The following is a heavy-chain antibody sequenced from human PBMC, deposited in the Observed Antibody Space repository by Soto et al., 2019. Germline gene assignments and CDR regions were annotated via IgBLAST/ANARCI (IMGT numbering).Heavy chain of an antibody. CDR2: ISYDGGNK. Sequence: QVQLVESGGGVVQPGRSLRLSCAASGFTFSSYGIHWVRQAPGKGLEWVAFISYDGGNKYYADSVKGRFTISRDNPKNTLCLQMNSLRAEDTAVYYCAKVMITFGGTRYGLDVWGQGTTVTVSS. D-gene: IGHD3-16*01. V-gene: IGHV3-30*18. J-gene: IGHJ6*01. CDR3: AKVMITFGGTRYGLDV. CDR1: GFTFSSYG.